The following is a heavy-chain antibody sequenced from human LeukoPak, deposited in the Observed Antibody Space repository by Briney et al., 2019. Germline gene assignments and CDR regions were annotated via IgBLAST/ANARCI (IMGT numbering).Heavy chain of an antibody. D-gene: IGHD2-15*01. CDR2: IKQEQYGSEE. J-gene: IGHJ6*02. V-gene: IGHV3-7*01. Sequence: GGSLRLSCAASGFTISGYWTSWVRQAPGKGLEWVANIKQEQYGSEEYYVESLKGRFSIFRDNAKNSVYLQMNSLRAEDTAVYYCARDGRYCSGGSCRYYYYYGMDVWGQGTTVTVSS. CDR3: ARDGRYCSGGSCRYYYYYGMDV. CDR1: GFTISGYW.